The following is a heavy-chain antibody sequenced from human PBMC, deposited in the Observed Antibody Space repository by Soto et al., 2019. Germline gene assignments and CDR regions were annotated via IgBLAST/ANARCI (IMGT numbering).Heavy chain of an antibody. Sequence: SVKVSCKASGGTFSSYAISCVRQAPGQGLEWMGGIIPIFGTANYAQKFQGRVTITADESTSTAYMELSSLRSEDTAVYYCARDFTSGYSYGPLYYWGQGTLVTVSS. J-gene: IGHJ4*02. CDR2: IIPIFGTA. CDR3: ARDFTSGYSYGPLYY. CDR1: GGTFSSYA. D-gene: IGHD5-18*01. V-gene: IGHV1-69*13.